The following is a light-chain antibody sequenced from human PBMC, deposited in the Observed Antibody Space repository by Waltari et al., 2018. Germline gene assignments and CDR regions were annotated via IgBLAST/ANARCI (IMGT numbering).Light chain of an antibody. V-gene: IGKV4-1*01. CDR2: RAS. CDR1: QSLLYSSKSQNY. Sequence: DIVMTQSPDSLAVSLGERATINCKSSQSLLYSSKSQNYLAWYQQKPGQPPKLLINRASIRESGVPDRFSGSGSGTDFTLTIGSLQAEDVAIYYCQQYYNTPRTFGQGTKVEIK. J-gene: IGKJ1*01. CDR3: QQYYNTPRT.